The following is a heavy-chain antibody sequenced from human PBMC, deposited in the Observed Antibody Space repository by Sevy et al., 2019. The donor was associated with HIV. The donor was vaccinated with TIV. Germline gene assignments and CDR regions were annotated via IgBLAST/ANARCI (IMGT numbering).Heavy chain of an antibody. Sequence: GGSLRLSCSASGFPFNKEWMSWVRQAPGKGLEWVGRIKSKKDGGATDYAAPANGRFTISRDESKNTLYLQMNSLKIEDTGFYYCSSQGERYWGLGTLVTVSS. J-gene: IGHJ4*02. CDR3: SSQGERY. V-gene: IGHV3-15*01. CDR1: GFPFNKEW. CDR2: IKSKKDGGAT. D-gene: IGHD3-16*01.